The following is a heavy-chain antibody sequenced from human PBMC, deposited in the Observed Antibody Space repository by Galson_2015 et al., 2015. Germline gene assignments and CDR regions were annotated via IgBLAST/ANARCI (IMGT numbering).Heavy chain of an antibody. D-gene: IGHD2-2*01. CDR2: IKQDGSEK. V-gene: IGHV3-7*01. J-gene: IGHJ4*02. CDR1: GFTFSNYW. Sequence: SLRLSCAASGFTFSNYWMSWVRRAPGKGLEWVANIKQDGSEKYYVDSVKGRFTISRDNAKNSLYLQMNSLRAEDTAVYYCARGGYCSSTSCYRTIDYWGQGTLVTVSS. CDR3: ARGGYCSSTSCYRTIDY.